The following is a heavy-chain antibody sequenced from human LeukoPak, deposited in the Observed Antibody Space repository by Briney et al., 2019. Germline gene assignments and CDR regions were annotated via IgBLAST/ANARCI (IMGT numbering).Heavy chain of an antibody. Sequence: GGSLRLSCAASGFTFSRYAMNWVRQAPGKGLEWVSSISSSSSYIYYADSVKGRFTISRDNAKNSLYLQMNSLRAEDTAVYYCARLGYCSGGSCRALASWGQGTLVTVSS. CDR2: ISSSSSYI. J-gene: IGHJ4*02. V-gene: IGHV3-21*01. CDR3: ARLGYCSGGSCRALAS. CDR1: GFTFSRYA. D-gene: IGHD2-15*01.